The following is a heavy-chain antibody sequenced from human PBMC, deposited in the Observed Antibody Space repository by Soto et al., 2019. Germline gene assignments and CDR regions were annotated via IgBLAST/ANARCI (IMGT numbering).Heavy chain of an antibody. D-gene: IGHD1-26*01. J-gene: IGHJ4*02. CDR1: GFIFSNYV. CDR2: ISDSGGTS. V-gene: IGHV3-23*04. CDR3: AIRPRALLNFDY. Sequence: EVQLVDSGGGLVQPGGSLRLSCAASGFIFSNYVMRWVRQTPGNGLEWFSSISDSGGTSYYAYSVKGRFTISRDNSKTALDLQMYSLRAEDTAIYYCAIRPRALLNFDYWGQRTLVTLSS.